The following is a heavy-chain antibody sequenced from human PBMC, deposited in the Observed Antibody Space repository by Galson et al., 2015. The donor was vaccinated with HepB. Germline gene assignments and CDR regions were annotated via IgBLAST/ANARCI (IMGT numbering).Heavy chain of an antibody. V-gene: IGHV3-23*01. CDR2: ISGSGGST. D-gene: IGHD3-9*01. J-gene: IGHJ6*02. CDR1: GFTFSSYA. Sequence: LRLSCAASGFTFSSYAMSWVRQAPGKGLEWVSAISGSGGSTYYADSVKGRFTISRDNSKNTLYLQMNSLRAEDTAVYYCAKDDILTGYYHYYYYGMDVWGQGTTVTVSS. CDR3: AKDDILTGYYHYYYYGMDV.